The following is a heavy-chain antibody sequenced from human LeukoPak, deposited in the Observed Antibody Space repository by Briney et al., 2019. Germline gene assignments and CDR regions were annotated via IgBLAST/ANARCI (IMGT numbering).Heavy chain of an antibody. CDR3: ARGASEYYYDSSGLILPS. V-gene: IGHV1-69*01. CDR2: IIPIFGTA. J-gene: IGHJ5*02. Sequence: SVKVSCKASGGTFSSYAISWVRQAPGQGLEWMGGIIPIFGTANYAQKFQGRVTITADESTSTAYMELSSLRSEDTAVYYCARGASEYYYDSSGLILPSWGQGTLVTVSS. CDR1: GGTFSSYA. D-gene: IGHD3-22*01.